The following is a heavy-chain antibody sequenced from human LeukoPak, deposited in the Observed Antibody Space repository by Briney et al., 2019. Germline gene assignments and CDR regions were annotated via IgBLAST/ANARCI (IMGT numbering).Heavy chain of an antibody. CDR2: IIPIFGTA. CDR1: GGTFSSYA. V-gene: IGHV1-69*13. CDR3: AREGAAAGTFDY. J-gene: IGHJ4*02. D-gene: IGHD6-13*01. Sequence: ASVKVSCKASGGTFSSYAISRVRQAPGQGLEWMGGIIPIFGTANYAQKFQGRVTITADESTSTAYMELSSLRSEDTAVYYCAREGAAAGTFDYWGQGTLVTVSS.